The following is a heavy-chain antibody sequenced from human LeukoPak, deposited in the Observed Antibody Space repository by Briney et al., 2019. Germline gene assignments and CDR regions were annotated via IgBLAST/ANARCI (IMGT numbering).Heavy chain of an antibody. CDR2: ISAYNGSK. J-gene: IGHJ4*02. CDR3: ARTSGNYYVFDY. Sequence: ASVKVSCKASGYTFSSYGISWVRQAPGQGLEWMGWISAYNGSKIYAQNLQDRVTMTTDTSTNTAYMELRSLRSDDTAVYYCARTSGNYYVFDYWGQGTLVTVSS. V-gene: IGHV1-18*01. D-gene: IGHD1-26*01. CDR1: GYTFSSYG.